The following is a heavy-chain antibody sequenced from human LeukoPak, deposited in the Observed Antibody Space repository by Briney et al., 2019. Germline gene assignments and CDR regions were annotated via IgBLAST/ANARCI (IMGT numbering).Heavy chain of an antibody. D-gene: IGHD2-15*01. CDR1: GYTFTNND. V-gene: IGHV1-8*01. J-gene: IGHJ4*02. CDR3: AKVVSGGHHDY. CDR2: MNPRSGNT. Sequence: ALVKVSCKASGYTFTNNDISWVRQAAGQGLEWMGWMNPRSGNTGYAQKFQGRVTMTRDTSITTAYMELSALRSEDTAVYYCAKVVSGGHHDYWGQGTLVTVSS.